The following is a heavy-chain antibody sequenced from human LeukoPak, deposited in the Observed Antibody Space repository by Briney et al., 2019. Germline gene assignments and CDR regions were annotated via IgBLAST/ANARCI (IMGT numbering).Heavy chain of an antibody. CDR1: GYTFSGYY. J-gene: IGHJ6*03. D-gene: IGHD1-26*01. V-gene: IGHV1-8*02. CDR3: ARGGSGSYYLLHYYYYMDV. Sequence: ASVKVSCKASGYTFSGYYMHWVRQATGQGLEWMGWMNPNSGNTGYAQKFQGRVTMTRNTSISTAYMELSSLRSEDTAVYYCARGGSGSYYLLHYYYYMDVWGKGTTVTISS. CDR2: MNPNSGNT.